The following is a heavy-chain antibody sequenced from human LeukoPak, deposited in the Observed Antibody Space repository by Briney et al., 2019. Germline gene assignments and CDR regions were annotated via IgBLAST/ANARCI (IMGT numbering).Heavy chain of an antibody. Sequence: GGSLRLSCAASGFTFSSYGMHWVRQAPGKGLEWVAIISNDGSKKYYADSVKGRLTISRDNSKNTLYLQMNSLRAEDTAVYYCAKDRHNTPPNYYYGMDVWGQGTTVTVSS. J-gene: IGHJ6*02. CDR2: ISNDGSKK. CDR3: AKDRHNTPPNYYYGMDV. CDR1: GFTFSSYG. V-gene: IGHV3-30*18. D-gene: IGHD1-1*01.